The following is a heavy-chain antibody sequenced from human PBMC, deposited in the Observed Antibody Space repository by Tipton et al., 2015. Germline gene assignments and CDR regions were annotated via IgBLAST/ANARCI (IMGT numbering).Heavy chain of an antibody. Sequence: SLRLSCAASGFTFSSYGMHWVRQAPGKGLEWVAVISYDGSNKYYADSVKGRFTISRDNSKNTLYLQMNSLRAEDTAVYYCARRRGSGSYYDCWGQGTLVTVSS. CDR3: ARRRGSGSYYDC. CDR1: GFTFSSYG. CDR2: ISYDGSNK. D-gene: IGHD3-10*01. V-gene: IGHV3-30*03. J-gene: IGHJ4*02.